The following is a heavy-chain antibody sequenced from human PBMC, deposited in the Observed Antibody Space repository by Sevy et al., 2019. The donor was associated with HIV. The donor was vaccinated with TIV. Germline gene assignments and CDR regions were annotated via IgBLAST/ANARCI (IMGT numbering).Heavy chain of an antibody. V-gene: IGHV3-33*01. D-gene: IGHD5-12*01. CDR2: IWYDGSNK. J-gene: IGHJ3*02. Sequence: GGSLRLSCAASGFTFSSYGMHWVRQAPGKGLEWVAVIWYDGSNKYYADSVKGRFTISRDNSKNRLYLQMNSLRAEDTAVYYCVRPPEDGYNTHDAFDIWGQGTMVTVSS. CDR3: VRPPEDGYNTHDAFDI. CDR1: GFTFSSYG.